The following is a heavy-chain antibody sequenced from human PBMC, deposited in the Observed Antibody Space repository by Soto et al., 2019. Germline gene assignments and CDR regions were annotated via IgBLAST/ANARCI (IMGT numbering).Heavy chain of an antibody. CDR3: ARVVDYCDPYYYYGMDV. CDR1: GFTFSSYS. D-gene: IGHD3-22*01. J-gene: IGHJ6*02. CDR2: ISCSTTYI. Sequence: SGGSLRLSCAASGFTFSSYSMNWVRQAPGKGLEWVSSISCSTTYIYYADSVKGRFTISRDNAKNSLYLQMNSLRAEDTAVYYCARVVDYCDPYYYYGMDVWGQGTTVTVS. V-gene: IGHV3-21*01.